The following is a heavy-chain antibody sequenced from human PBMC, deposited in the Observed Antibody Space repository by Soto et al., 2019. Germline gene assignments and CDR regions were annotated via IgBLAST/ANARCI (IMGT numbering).Heavy chain of an antibody. V-gene: IGHV1-18*01. Sequence: QVQLVQSGAEVRGPGASVKVSCKASGNTFTPYAVSWVRQAPGQGLEWMGWISGNGDNTNYAQALRGRVTMTKKTFTNPVYKELRSLKSDRNAVYYRAGDKDQWDQRYLDYWGQGTLVTVSS. CDR2: ISGNGDNT. CDR3: AGDKDQWDQRYLDY. CDR1: GNTFTPYA. D-gene: IGHD1-26*01. J-gene: IGHJ4*02.